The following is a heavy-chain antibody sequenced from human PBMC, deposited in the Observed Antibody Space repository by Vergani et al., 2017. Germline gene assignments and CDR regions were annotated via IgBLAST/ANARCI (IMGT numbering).Heavy chain of an antibody. CDR3: TTDPQYCGDGSVSWLRDHHYYGMDV. CDR2: IKSTFDRGTT. Sequence: EVQLVESGGGIVKPGGSLRLSCVASGFSFRNAWMNWVRRTPGKGLEWVGRIKSTFDRGTTDYAAAVKGRFTISRDDSKNTLFLQMNGLKTEDIGVYYCTTDPQYCGDGSVSWLRDHHYYGMDVWGQGTTVTVSS. D-gene: IGHD2-21*01. J-gene: IGHJ6*02. CDR1: GFSFRNAW. V-gene: IGHV3-15*07.